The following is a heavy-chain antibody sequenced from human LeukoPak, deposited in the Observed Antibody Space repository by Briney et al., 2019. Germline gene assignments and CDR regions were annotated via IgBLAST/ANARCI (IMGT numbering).Heavy chain of an antibody. J-gene: IGHJ4*02. V-gene: IGHV3-23*05. CDR2: IYSGGNT. Sequence: GGTLRLSCAASGFTFSSYGMSWVRQAPGKGLEWVSFIYSGGNTHYSDSVKGRFTISRDNSKNTLYLQMNSLRAEDTAIYYCARRAGEYSHPYDYWGQGTLVTVSS. D-gene: IGHD2-15*01. CDR1: GFTFSSYG. CDR3: ARRAGEYSHPYDY.